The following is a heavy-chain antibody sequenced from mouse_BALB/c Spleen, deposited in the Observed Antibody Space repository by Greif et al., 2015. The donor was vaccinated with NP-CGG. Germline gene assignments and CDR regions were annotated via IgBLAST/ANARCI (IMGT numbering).Heavy chain of an antibody. D-gene: IGHD5-5*01. CDR2: IYPGSGST. CDR3: TREDYPYAMDY. Sequence: LQQSGSELVRPGASVKLSCKASGYTFTSYWTHWVKQRHGQGLEWIGNIYPGSGSTNYDEKFKSKGTLTVDTSSSTAYMHLSSLTSEDSAVYYCTREDYPYAMDYWGQGTSVTVSS. CDR1: GYTFTSYW. J-gene: IGHJ4*01. V-gene: IGHV1S22*01.